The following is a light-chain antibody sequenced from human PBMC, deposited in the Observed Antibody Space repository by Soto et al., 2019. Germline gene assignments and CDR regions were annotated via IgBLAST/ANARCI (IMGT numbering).Light chain of an antibody. CDR3: QQSGSSTQT. Sequence: IVLTQSPGPLSLSPVESDTLSCRASQSISSSDLAWYQQKHGQSPSLLIYGASTRATGIPARFSGSVSGTDVTLTISRLEKEDGAVYDCQQSGSSTQTFGQGNKVDIK. J-gene: IGKJ1*01. CDR1: QSISSSD. V-gene: IGKV3-20*01. CDR2: GAS.